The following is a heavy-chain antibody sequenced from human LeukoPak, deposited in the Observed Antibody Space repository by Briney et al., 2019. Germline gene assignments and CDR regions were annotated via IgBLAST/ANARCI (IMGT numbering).Heavy chain of an antibody. CDR1: GGTFTRDA. V-gene: IGHV1-69*11. CDR3: ARGTYYDFWSGYPFDY. J-gene: IGHJ4*02. Sequence: ASVKVSCKLSGGTFTRDAISWVRQVPGEGLEWMGRILPLLSTKNYARKFQGRVTITADESTSTAYMELSSLRSEDTAVYYCARGTYYDFWSGYPFDYWGQGTLVTVSS. D-gene: IGHD3-3*01. CDR2: ILPLLSTK.